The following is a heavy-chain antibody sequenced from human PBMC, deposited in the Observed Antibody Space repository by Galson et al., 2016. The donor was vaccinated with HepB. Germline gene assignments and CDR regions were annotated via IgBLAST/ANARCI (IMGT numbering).Heavy chain of an antibody. CDR2: IYHDGTA. Sequence: ATLSLTCAISGDSISSNQYWSWVRQPPGKGLEWIGEIYHDGTANYNPSLKSRVTISGDKSKNQFSLSLTSVTAAYTAVYYCARRTWGTSGSDFDYWGQGTLVTVSS. CDR1: GDSISSNQY. V-gene: IGHV4-4*02. CDR3: ARRTWGTSGSDFDY. J-gene: IGHJ4*02. D-gene: IGHD1-26*01.